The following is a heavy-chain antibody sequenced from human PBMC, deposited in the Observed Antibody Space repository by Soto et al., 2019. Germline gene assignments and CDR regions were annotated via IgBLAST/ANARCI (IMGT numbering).Heavy chain of an antibody. CDR2: ISGSGIST. Sequence: EVQLLESGGGLVQPGGSLRLSCAASGFTFSSFAMNWVRQAAGKGLDWVSTISGSGISTYYADSVKGRFTISRDNSKKPLYLQIDSLRAEDTAGYDCANEGQATTGTLPDYWGQGTLVTVSS. J-gene: IGHJ4*02. CDR3: ANEGQATTGTLPDY. D-gene: IGHD2-8*02. CDR1: GFTFSSFA. V-gene: IGHV3-23*01.